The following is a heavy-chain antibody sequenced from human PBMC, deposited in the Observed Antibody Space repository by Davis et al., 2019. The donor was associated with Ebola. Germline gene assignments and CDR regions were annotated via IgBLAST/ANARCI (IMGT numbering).Heavy chain of an antibody. V-gene: IGHV4-39*01. CDR1: GGSIISSSSY. Sequence: MPSETLSLTCTVSGGSIISSSSYWGWIRQPPRKGLEWIGSIYYSGITYYNPSLKSRVTISVDTSKNQFSLKLRSVTAADTAVYYCARQGWSGYSLRHWLVPWGRGTLVTVSS. J-gene: IGHJ5*02. D-gene: IGHD3-3*01. CDR3: ARQGWSGYSLRHWLVP. CDR2: IYYSGIT.